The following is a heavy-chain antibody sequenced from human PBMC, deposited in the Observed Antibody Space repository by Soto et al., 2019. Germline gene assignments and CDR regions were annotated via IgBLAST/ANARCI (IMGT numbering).Heavy chain of an antibody. CDR1: GFTFSSYA. D-gene: IGHD4-17*01. CDR3: AKGDYGGNWGNYYYYGMDV. CDR2: ISGSGGST. V-gene: IGHV3-23*01. J-gene: IGHJ6*02. Sequence: GGSLRLSCAASGFTFSSYAMSWVRQAPGKGLEWVSAISGSGGSTYYADFVKGRFTISRDNSKNTLYLQMNSLRAEDTAVYYWAKGDYGGNWGNYYYYGMDVWGQGTTVTVSS.